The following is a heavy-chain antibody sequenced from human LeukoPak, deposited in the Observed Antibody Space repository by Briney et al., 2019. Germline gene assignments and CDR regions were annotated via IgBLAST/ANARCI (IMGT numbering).Heavy chain of an antibody. D-gene: IGHD5-24*01. CDR3: AVTLLGSYNGLFDY. J-gene: IGHJ4*02. CDR1: GDSITPYY. Sequence: SETLSLTCTVSGDSITPYYWSWIRQPPGKGLEWIGYIYYSGSTDYNPSLKSRVTLSVDTSMNQFSLNLSSVTAADTAVYYCAVTLLGSYNGLFDYWGQGTLVTVSS. CDR2: IYYSGST. V-gene: IGHV4-59*01.